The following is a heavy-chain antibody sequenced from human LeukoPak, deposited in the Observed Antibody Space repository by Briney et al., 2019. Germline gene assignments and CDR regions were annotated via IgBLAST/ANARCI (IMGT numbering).Heavy chain of an antibody. J-gene: IGHJ4*02. CDR3: ARGGNAYYDFWSGHPYYLDY. V-gene: IGHV4-38-2*02. D-gene: IGHD3-3*01. CDR2: IYHSGST. CDR1: GYSISSGYY. Sequence: SETLSLTCTVSGYSISSGYYWGWIRQPPGKGLEWIGSIYHSGSTYYNPSLKSRVTISVHTSKNHFSLRLSSVTAADTAVYYCARGGNAYYDFWSGHPYYLDYWGQGTLVTVSS.